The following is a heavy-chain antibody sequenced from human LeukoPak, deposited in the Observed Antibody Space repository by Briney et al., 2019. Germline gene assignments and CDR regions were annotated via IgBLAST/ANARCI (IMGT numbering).Heavy chain of an antibody. CDR2: INSDGSST. D-gene: IGHD6-13*01. CDR1: GFTFSSYW. CDR3: ARELAAAANWFDP. J-gene: IGHJ5*02. V-gene: IGHV3-74*01. Sequence: GGSLRLSCAAAGFTFSSYWMHWVRQAPGKGLVWVSRINSDGSSTSYADSVKGRFTISRDNAKNTLYLQMNSLRAEDTAVYYCARELAAAANWFDPWGQGTLVTVSS.